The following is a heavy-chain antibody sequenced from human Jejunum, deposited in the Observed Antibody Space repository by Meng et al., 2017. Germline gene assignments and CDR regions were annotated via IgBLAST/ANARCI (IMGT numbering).Heavy chain of an antibody. D-gene: IGHD3-10*01. CDR2: IWYDERSE. CDR1: GFTFTTYG. J-gene: IGHJ5*02. Sequence: GESLKISCAASGFTFTTYGMNWLRQAPGKGLEWVAMIWYDERSESYAASVKGRFTISRDNSKNTHYLQMNRLRVEDTAVYYCARGPGSGTYFSWFDPWGQGTRVTGYS. CDR3: ARGPGSGTYFSWFDP. V-gene: IGHV3-33*01.